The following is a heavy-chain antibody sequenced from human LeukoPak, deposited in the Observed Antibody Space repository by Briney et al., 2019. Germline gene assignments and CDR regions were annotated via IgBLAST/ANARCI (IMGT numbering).Heavy chain of an antibody. CDR2: ISYDGTNK. D-gene: IGHD6-19*01. CDR3: ARVELYASGWYGSIDY. CDR1: GFTFSSYG. V-gene: IGHV3-30*03. J-gene: IGHJ4*02. Sequence: GGSLRLSCAASGFTFSSYGMHWVRQAPGKGLEWVAVISYDGTNKYYADSVKGRFTISRDNSKNTLYLQMDSLRTEDTAVYYCARVELYASGWYGSIDYWGQGTLVAVSS.